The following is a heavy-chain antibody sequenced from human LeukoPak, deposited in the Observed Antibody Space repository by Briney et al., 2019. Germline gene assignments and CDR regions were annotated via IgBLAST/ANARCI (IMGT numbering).Heavy chain of an antibody. V-gene: IGHV3-30*03. CDR2: ISYDGSNK. Sequence: QTGGSLRLSCAASGFTFSSYGMHWVRQAPGKGLGWVAVISYDGSNKYYADSVKGRFTISRDNSKNTLYLQMNSLRAEDTAVYYCAILGGGSSSSVFDWFDPWGQGTLVTVSS. J-gene: IGHJ5*02. CDR3: AILGGGSSSSVFDWFDP. D-gene: IGHD6-6*01. CDR1: GFTFSSYG.